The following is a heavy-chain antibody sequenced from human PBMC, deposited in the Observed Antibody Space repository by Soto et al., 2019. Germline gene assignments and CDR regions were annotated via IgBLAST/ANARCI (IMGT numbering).Heavy chain of an antibody. CDR3: ATLNCSGGSCYSDYYYYYGMDV. CDR2: IDPSDSYT. D-gene: IGHD2-15*01. CDR1: GYSFTSYW. V-gene: IGHV5-10-1*01. J-gene: IGHJ6*02. Sequence: LGESLKISCKGSGYSFTSYWISWVRQMPGKGLEWMGRIDPSDSYTNYSPSFQGHVTISADKSISTAYLQWSSLKASDTAMYYCATLNCSGGSCYSDYYYYYGMDVWGRGTTVTVSS.